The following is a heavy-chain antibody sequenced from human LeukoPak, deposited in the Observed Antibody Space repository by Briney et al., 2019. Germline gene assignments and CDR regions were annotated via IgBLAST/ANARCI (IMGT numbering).Heavy chain of an antibody. CDR3: AKPLAVAGTTGSAFDY. CDR1: GFTVSSNE. Sequence: GGSLRLSCAASGFTVSSNEMSWVRQAPGKGLEWVSAISGSGGSTYYADSVKGRFTISRDNSKNTLYLQMNSLRAEDTAVYYCAKPLAVAGTTGSAFDYWGQGTLVTVSS. D-gene: IGHD6-19*01. CDR2: ISGSGGST. V-gene: IGHV3-23*01. J-gene: IGHJ4*02.